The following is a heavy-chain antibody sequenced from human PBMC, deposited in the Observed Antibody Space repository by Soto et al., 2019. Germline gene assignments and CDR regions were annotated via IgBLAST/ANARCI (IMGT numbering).Heavy chain of an antibody. Sequence: SVKVSCKASGGTFSSYAISWVRQAPGQGLEWMGGIIPIFGTANYAQKFQGRVTITADESTSTAYMELSSLRSEDTAVYYCARGRSSGPYGAFDIWGQGTMVTVSS. CDR3: ARGRSSGPYGAFDI. V-gene: IGHV1-69*13. CDR2: IIPIFGTA. D-gene: IGHD3-22*01. J-gene: IGHJ3*02. CDR1: GGTFSSYA.